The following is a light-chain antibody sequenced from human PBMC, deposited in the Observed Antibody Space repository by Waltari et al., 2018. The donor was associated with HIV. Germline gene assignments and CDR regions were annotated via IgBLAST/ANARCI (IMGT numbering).Light chain of an antibody. CDR3: QQTYNTPRST. CDR2: GAS. CDR1: RPIRNY. V-gene: IGKV1-39*01. J-gene: IGKJ2*01. Sequence: DIQMTQFPSSLSASVGDRVTITCRASRPIRNYLNWYQQKPGKAPNLLIYGASSLQSGASSRFSGSGYGTDFTLTINSLQPEDFAAYYCQQTYNTPRSTFGQGTKVEIK.